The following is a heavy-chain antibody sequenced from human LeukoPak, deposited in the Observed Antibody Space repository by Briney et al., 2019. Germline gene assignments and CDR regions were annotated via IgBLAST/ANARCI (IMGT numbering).Heavy chain of an antibody. D-gene: IGHD4-17*01. V-gene: IGHV4-59*01. Sequence: SETLSLTCTVSGGSISTFYWSWIRQSPGKGLEWIGYIYYTGTTNYNPSLRSRVTISVDTSKNQFSLKVNSVTAADTGVYYCASKSTDHGELRFDHWGQGTLVTVSS. CDR2: IYYTGTT. CDR3: ASKSTDHGELRFDH. CDR1: GGSISTFY. J-gene: IGHJ4*02.